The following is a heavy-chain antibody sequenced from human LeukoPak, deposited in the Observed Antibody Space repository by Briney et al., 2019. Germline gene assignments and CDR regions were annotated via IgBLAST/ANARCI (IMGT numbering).Heavy chain of an antibody. CDR1: GDSVSGNSAT. CDR3: TRAGSYGYYWYFDL. J-gene: IGHJ2*01. V-gene: IGHV6-1*01. Sequence: SQTLSLTCALSGDSVSGNSATWNWIRQSPSRGLEWLGRTYYRSKWYNDYAVSVKSRITINPDTSKNQFSLQLNSVTPEDTAVYYCTRAGSYGYYWYFDLWGRGTLVTVSS. D-gene: IGHD5-18*01. CDR2: TYYRSKWYN.